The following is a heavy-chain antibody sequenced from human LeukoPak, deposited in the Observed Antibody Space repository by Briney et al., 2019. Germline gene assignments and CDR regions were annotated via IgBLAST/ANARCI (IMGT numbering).Heavy chain of an antibody. V-gene: IGHV3-21*04. CDR3: AKGLFSGYDKYLDS. Sequence: PGGSLRLSCVASGFAFETYTMNWVRQAPGKGLEWVSFISSTSSDINYADSVRDRFTLSRDNAKNSLFPQMDSLRVEDTAVYYCAKGLFSGYDKYLDSWGQGTLVTVSS. CDR2: ISSTSSDI. CDR1: GFAFETYT. J-gene: IGHJ4*02. D-gene: IGHD5-12*01.